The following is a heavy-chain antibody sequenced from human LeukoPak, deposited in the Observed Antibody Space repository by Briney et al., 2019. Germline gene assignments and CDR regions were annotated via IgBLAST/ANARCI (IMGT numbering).Heavy chain of an antibody. Sequence: SETLSLTCTVSGYSISSGYYWGWTRQPPGKGLEWIGSIYHSGSTYYNPSLKSRVTISVDTSKNQFSLKLSSVTAADTAVYYCARRVWFGEFLTHFDYWGQGTLVTVSS. D-gene: IGHD3-10*01. V-gene: IGHV4-38-2*02. CDR2: IYHSGST. CDR1: GYSISSGYY. CDR3: ARRVWFGEFLTHFDY. J-gene: IGHJ4*02.